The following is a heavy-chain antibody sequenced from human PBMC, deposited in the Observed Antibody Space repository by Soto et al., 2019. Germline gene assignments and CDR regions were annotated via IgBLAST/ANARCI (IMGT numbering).Heavy chain of an antibody. Sequence: PSETLSLTCSFSGGSISSYYWSLIRQPPGKGLEWIGYIYYSGSTNYNPSLKSRVTISVDTSKNQFSLKLSSVTAADTAVYYCARGVIGESIDYWGQGTLVTSPQ. V-gene: IGHV4-59*08. D-gene: IGHD3-10*01. CDR2: IYYSGST. J-gene: IGHJ4*02. CDR3: ARGVIGESIDY. CDR1: GGSISSYY.